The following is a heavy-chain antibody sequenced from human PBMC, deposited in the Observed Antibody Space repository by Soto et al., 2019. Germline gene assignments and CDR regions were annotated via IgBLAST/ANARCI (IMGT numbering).Heavy chain of an antibody. Sequence: GGSLRLSCAASGFSFRSYAMDWVRQAPGKGLEWVAVISDDGSNKYYADSVKGRFTISRDNSKNTLYLQMNNLRAEDTAVYFCVRGQRGGFDLWGQGTMVTVSS. V-gene: IGHV3-30*03. CDR1: GFSFRSYA. CDR3: VRGQRGGFDL. J-gene: IGHJ3*01. D-gene: IGHD2-15*01. CDR2: ISDDGSNK.